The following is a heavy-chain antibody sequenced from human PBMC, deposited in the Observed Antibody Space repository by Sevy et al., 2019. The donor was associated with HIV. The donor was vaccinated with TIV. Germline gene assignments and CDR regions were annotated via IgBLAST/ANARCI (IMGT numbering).Heavy chain of an antibody. CDR2: IYTSGST. D-gene: IGHD4-17*01. CDR3: ARGSTTMPPYYYYGMDV. Sequence: SETLSLTCTVSGGSISSGSYSWSWIRQPAGKGLEWIGRIYTSGSTNYNPSLKSRVTMSVDTSKNQFSLKLSSVTAADTAVYYCARGSTTMPPYYYYGMDVWGQGTTVTVSS. J-gene: IGHJ6*02. V-gene: IGHV4-61*02. CDR1: GGSISSGSYS.